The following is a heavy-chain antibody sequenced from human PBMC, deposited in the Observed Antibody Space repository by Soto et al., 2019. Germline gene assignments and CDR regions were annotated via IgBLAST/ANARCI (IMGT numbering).Heavy chain of an antibody. Sequence: SETLTLTCAVSGCSISSGGYSWSWIRQPPGKGLEWIGYIYHSGSTYYNPSLKSRVTISVDRYKNQFPLKLSSVTAADTAVYYCARADYDSSGYYYPYYFDYWGQGTLVTVSS. CDR2: IYHSGST. CDR3: ARADYDSSGYYYPYYFDY. J-gene: IGHJ4*02. CDR1: GCSISSGGYS. D-gene: IGHD3-22*01. V-gene: IGHV4-30-2*01.